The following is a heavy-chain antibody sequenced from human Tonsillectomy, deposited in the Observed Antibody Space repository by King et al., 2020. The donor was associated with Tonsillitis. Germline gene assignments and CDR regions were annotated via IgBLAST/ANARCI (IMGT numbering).Heavy chain of an antibody. Sequence: QVQLQESGGGVVQPGRSLRLSCAASGFTFSSYGMHWVRQAPGKGLEWVAVISYDGSNKYYADSVKGRFTISRDNSKNTLYLQMNSLRAEDTAVYYCVKSYGGNSNALDYWGQGTLVTVSS. V-gene: IGHV3-30*18. CDR1: GFTFSSYG. J-gene: IGHJ4*02. D-gene: IGHD4-23*01. CDR2: ISYDGSNK. CDR3: VKSYGGNSNALDY.